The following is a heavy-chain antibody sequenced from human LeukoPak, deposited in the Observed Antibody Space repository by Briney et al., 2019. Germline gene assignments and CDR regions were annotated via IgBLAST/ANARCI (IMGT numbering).Heavy chain of an antibody. D-gene: IGHD1-26*01. Sequence: GGSLRLSCAASGFTFSSYAMSWVRQAPGKGLEWVSGISGSGGGTYSADSVKGRFTISRDNSKNTLYLQMNSLRAEDTAVYYCAKTGGLRPDYWGQGTLVTVSA. CDR2: ISGSGGGT. CDR3: AKTGGLRPDY. V-gene: IGHV3-23*01. J-gene: IGHJ4*02. CDR1: GFTFSSYA.